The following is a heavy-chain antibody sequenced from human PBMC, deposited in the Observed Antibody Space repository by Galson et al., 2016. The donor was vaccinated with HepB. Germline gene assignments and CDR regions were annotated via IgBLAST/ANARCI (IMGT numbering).Heavy chain of an antibody. CDR1: GYSFTTYP. CDR2: INTDTGSP. V-gene: IGHV7-4-1*02. Sequence: SVKVSCKASGYSFTTYPINWVRQAPGQGLEWMGWINTDTGSPAYAQGFTGRYVFSLDSSVSTAYLQIINLKTEDTAVYFCASGSRSSLAFWGQGSLVTVSS. D-gene: IGHD3-10*01. J-gene: IGHJ4*02. CDR3: ASGSRSSLAF.